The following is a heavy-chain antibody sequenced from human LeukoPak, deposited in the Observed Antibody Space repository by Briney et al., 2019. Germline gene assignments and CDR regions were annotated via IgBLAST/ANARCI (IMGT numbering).Heavy chain of an antibody. V-gene: IGHV3-23*01. CDR2: ISNIDDTT. CDR3: VGGSGSRRWVDY. D-gene: IGHD3-10*01. Sequence: GGTLRLSCAASGFTFNNFGMNWVRQAPGKGLEWVSTISNIDDTTYYADSVKGRFTISRDNSKNTLYLQMNSLRAEDTAVYYCVGGSGSRRWVDYWGQGTLVTVSS. CDR1: GFTFNNFG. J-gene: IGHJ4*02.